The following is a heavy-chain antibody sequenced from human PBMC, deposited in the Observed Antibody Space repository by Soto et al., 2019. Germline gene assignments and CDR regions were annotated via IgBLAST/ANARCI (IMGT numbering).Heavy chain of an antibody. CDR1: GGSISSSSYY. V-gene: IGHV4-39*01. D-gene: IGHD2-21*02. CDR3: ARFFFSGVVVTAAYAFDI. Sequence: PTEAVSITCEVSGGSISSSSYYWGWIRQPPGKGLEWIGSIYYSGSTYYNPSLKSRVTISVDTSKNQFSLKLSSVTAADTAVYYCARFFFSGVVVTAAYAFDIWGQGTMVTVSS. J-gene: IGHJ3*02. CDR2: IYYSGST.